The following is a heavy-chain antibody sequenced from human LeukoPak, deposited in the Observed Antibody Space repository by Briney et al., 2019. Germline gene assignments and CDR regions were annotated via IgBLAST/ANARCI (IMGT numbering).Heavy chain of an antibody. CDR2: ISGGGVTT. J-gene: IGHJ6*02. V-gene: IGHV3-23*01. CDR3: ARNQQLGGHSYYYYGMDV. CDR1: GFTSIAYA. Sequence: PGGSLRLSCVGSGFTSIAYALTWARQAPGKGLEWVSGISGGGVTTYYADSVKDRFTISRDNSKNTLYLQMNSLRADDTAIYYCARNQQLGGHSYYYYGMDVWGQGTTVTVSS. D-gene: IGHD3-16*01.